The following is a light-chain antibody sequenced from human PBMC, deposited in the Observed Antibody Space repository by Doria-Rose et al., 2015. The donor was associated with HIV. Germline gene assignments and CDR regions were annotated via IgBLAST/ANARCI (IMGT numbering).Light chain of an antibody. V-gene: IGKV3-20*01. Sequence: TQSPGTLSLSPGERATLSCRASQSFSSTYLAWYRQKPGQAPSLLIYDGSTRATGIPDRFSASGSGTDFTLTINRLEPEDFALYYCHQYGPSWTFGQGTKVEI. CDR2: DGS. CDR3: HQYGPSWT. J-gene: IGKJ1*01. CDR1: QSFSSTY.